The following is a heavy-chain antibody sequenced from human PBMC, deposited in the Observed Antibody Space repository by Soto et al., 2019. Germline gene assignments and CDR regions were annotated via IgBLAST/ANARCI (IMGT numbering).Heavy chain of an antibody. CDR1: GGSINSRSYY. CDR3: ARQRTSVVTQAYFDD. V-gene: IGHV4-39*01. CDR2: IYYSGST. J-gene: IGHJ4*02. Sequence: SETLSLTCTVSGGSINSRSYYCGCIRQSPGKGLECIGSIYYSGSTYYNPSLKSRVAMSVDTSKNQFSLKLRSVSSADTAVCYCARQRTSVVTQAYFDDWGQGSLVTVSS. D-gene: IGHD2-21*02.